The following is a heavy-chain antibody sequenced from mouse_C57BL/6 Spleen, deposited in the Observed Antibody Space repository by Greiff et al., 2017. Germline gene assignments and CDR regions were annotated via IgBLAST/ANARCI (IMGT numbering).Heavy chain of an antibody. J-gene: IGHJ2*01. V-gene: IGHV1-50*01. CDR1: GYTFTSYW. CDR2: IDPSDSYT. CDR3: ARGALSYFDY. Sequence: VQLQQPGAELVKPGASVKLSCKASGYTFTSYWMQWVKQRPGQGLEWIGEIDPSDSYTNYNQKFKGKATLTVDTSSSTAYMQLSSLTSEDSAVYYCARGALSYFDYGGQGTTLTVSS.